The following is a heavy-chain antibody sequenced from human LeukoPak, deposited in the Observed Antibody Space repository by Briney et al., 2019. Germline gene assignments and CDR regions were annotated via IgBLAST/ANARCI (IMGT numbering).Heavy chain of an antibody. CDR1: GGSISSYY. CDR3: ARSYSGSYRDWFDP. J-gene: IGHJ5*02. CDR2: IYYIGST. V-gene: IGHV4-59*01. Sequence: SETLSLTCTVSGGSISSYYWRWIRQPPGKGLEWIGYIYYIGSTNYNPSLKSRVTMSVDTSKNQFSLKLSSVTAADTAVYYCARSYSGSYRDWFDPWGQGTLVTVSS. D-gene: IGHD1-26*01.